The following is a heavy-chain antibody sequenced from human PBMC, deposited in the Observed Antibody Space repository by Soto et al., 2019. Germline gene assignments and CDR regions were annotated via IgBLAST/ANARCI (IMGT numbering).Heavy chain of an antibody. J-gene: IGHJ6*02. Sequence: GESLKISFQGSGYMFTKNLINWVRQMPGKGLEWMGKIDPADSEIHYSPSFQGHYTISVDKSISTAYLEWADVKASDTAMYYCARLLKRASSGMDVGGQGTRVTVSS. CDR2: IDPADSEI. CDR3: ARLLKRASSGMDV. V-gene: IGHV5-10-1*01. D-gene: IGHD6-6*01. CDR1: GYMFTKNL.